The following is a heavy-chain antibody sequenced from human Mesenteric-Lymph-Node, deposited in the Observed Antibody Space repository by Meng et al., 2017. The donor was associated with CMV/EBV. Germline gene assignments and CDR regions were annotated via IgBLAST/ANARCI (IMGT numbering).Heavy chain of an antibody. D-gene: IGHD6-13*01. CDR2: FNPSTGRP. CDR3: ARDTSSWFYFDH. J-gene: IGHJ4*02. CDR1: GYTFTNYG. Sequence: SCKASGYTFTNYGISWVRQAPGQGLEWMGMFNPSTGRPTYAQKFQGRVTMTRDTSTTTVYMDLSSLRFEDTAVYYCARDTSSWFYFDHWGPGSLVTVSS. V-gene: IGHV1-46*01.